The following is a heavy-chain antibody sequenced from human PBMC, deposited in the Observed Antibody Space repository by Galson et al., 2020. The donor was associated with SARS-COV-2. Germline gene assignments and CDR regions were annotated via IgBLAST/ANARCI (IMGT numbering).Heavy chain of an antibody. Sequence: SETLSLTCAVYGGSFSDYYWSWIRQPPGKGLEWIGEINHSGSTNYNPSLKSRVTISVDTSKNQFSLKLSSVTAADTAVYYCSCQFWSNLDYWGQGTLVTVSS. CDR1: GGSFSDYY. CDR2: INHSGST. D-gene: IGHD3-3*01. J-gene: IGHJ4*02. V-gene: IGHV4-34*01. CDR3: SCQFWSNLDY.